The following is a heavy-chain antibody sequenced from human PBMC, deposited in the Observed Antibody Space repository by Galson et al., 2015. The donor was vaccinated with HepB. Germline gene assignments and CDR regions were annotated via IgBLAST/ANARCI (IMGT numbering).Heavy chain of an antibody. Sequence: SVKVSCKASGGTFSSYAISWVRQAPGQGLEWMGGIIPIFGTANYAQKFQGRVTITADESTSTAYMELSSLRSEDTAVYYCALPQIHSSSLRPLYYYYYGMDVWGQGTTVTVSS. CDR1: GGTFSSYA. V-gene: IGHV1-69*13. D-gene: IGHD6-6*01. CDR3: ALPQIHSSSLRPLYYYYYGMDV. CDR2: IIPIFGTA. J-gene: IGHJ6*02.